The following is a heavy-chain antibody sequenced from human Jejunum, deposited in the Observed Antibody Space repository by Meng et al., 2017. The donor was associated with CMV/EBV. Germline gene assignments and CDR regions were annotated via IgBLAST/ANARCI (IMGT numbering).Heavy chain of an antibody. D-gene: IGHD6-13*01. CDR1: SISSYY. CDR2: VYYSGTT. V-gene: IGHV4-59*01. Sequence: SISSYYWSWLRQPPGKRLEWIGYVYYSGTTNYNPSLKSRVTISVDTSKNQFSLKLTSVTAADTAVYYCARGWYSGNWYNAGNFDNWGQGMLVTVSS. CDR3: ARGWYSGNWYNAGNFDN. J-gene: IGHJ4*02.